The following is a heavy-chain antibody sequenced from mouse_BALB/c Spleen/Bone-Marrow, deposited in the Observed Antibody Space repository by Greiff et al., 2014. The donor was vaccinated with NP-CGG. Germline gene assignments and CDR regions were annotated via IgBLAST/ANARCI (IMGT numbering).Heavy chain of an antibody. D-gene: IGHD1-1*01. Sequence: DVKLVESGGGLVKPGGSLKLSCAASGFTFSTYAMSWVRQTPEKRLEWVATISSGGSYTYYPDGVKGRFTISRDNAKNTLYLQMSSPRSEDTAMYYCARITTVVATGDYWGQGTTLTVTS. CDR3: ARITTVVATGDY. V-gene: IGHV5-9-1*01. CDR1: GFTFSTYA. CDR2: ISSGGSYT. J-gene: IGHJ2*01.